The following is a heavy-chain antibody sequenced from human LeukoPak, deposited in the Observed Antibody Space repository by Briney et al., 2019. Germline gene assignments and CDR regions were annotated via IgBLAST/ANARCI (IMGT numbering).Heavy chain of an antibody. CDR3: ARAKGYSNPFDY. D-gene: IGHD6-13*01. V-gene: IGHV2-5*01. J-gene: IGHJ4*02. CDR1: GFSLSTSGVG. CDR2: IYWNDDK. Sequence: SGPTLVNPTETLTLTCTFSGFSLSTSGVGVGWIRQPLGKALGWLALIYWNDDKRYSPSLKSRLTITSKNQVVLTMTNMDPVDTATYYCARAKGYSNPFDYWGQGTLVTVSS.